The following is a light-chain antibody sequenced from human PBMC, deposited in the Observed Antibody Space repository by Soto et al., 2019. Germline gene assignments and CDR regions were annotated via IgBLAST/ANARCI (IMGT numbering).Light chain of an antibody. CDR3: QQYGSSPGT. CDR2: GAS. CDR1: QSVSFSY. Sequence: EIVLTQSPGTLSLSPGERATLSCWASQSVSFSYLAWYQQKPGQAPRLLIYGASSSAAGIPNRFSGSGSGTDFTLTISRLEPEDFAVYYCQQYGSSPGTFGQGTKLEIK. V-gene: IGKV3-20*01. J-gene: IGKJ2*01.